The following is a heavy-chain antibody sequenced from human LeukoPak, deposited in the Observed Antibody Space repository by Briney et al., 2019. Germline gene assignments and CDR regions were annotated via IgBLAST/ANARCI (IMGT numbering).Heavy chain of an antibody. Sequence: SETLSLTCTVSGGSVSSGSYYWSWIRQPPGKGLEWIGYIYYSGSTNYNPSLKSRVTISVDTSKNQFSLKLSSVTAADTAVYYCARDEYYCDSSGYYYYGMDVWGQGTTVTVSS. CDR3: ARDEYYCDSSGYYYYGMDV. CDR2: IYYSGST. V-gene: IGHV4-61*01. CDR1: GGSVSSGSYY. D-gene: IGHD3-22*01. J-gene: IGHJ6*02.